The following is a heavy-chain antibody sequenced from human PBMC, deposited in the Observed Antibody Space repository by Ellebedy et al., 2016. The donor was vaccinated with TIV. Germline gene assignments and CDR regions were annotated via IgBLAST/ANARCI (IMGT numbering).Heavy chain of an antibody. CDR1: GGIFRSKA. J-gene: IGHJ4*02. CDR2: IVAVFGTT. V-gene: IGHV1-69*13. D-gene: IGHD5-12*01. CDR3: ARYSGYHFRGNFFDY. Sequence: SAKVSCKASGGIFRSKAFSWVRQAPGQGLEWMGGIVAVFGTTTYAQKFQGRVTITADESTSTAYMELSSLTADDTAVYYCARYSGYHFRGNFFDYWGQGTLVTVSS.